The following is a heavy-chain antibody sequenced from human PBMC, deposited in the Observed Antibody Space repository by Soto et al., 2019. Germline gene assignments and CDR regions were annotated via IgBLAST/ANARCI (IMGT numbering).Heavy chain of an antibody. CDR3: AVAVAGPTAIGY. V-gene: IGHV3-74*01. D-gene: IGHD6-19*01. J-gene: IGHJ4*02. CDR2: INSDGSST. Sequence: EVQLVESGGGLVQPGGSLRLSCAASGFTFSSYWMHWVRQAPGKGLVWVSRINSDGSSTSYAASVKGRFTISRDNAKNTPYLQMNSLRAEDTAVYYCAVAVAGPTAIGYWGQGTLVTVSS. CDR1: GFTFSSYW.